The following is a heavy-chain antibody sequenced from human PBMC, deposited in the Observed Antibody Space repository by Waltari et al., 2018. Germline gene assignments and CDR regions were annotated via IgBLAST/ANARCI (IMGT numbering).Heavy chain of an antibody. CDR2: ISTYNGNT. Sequence: QVQLVQSGAEVKKPGASVKVSCKTSGYNFDTYVISWVRQAPGQGPEWMAWISTYNGNTDYAQKFKGRLSVNTQTSTNTAYMELRSLTSDDTAVYYCVRDRTYDSSGFLGEHWGQGTLVSVSS. CDR3: VRDRTYDSSGFLGEH. V-gene: IGHV1-18*01. J-gene: IGHJ4*02. CDR1: GYNFDTYV. D-gene: IGHD3-22*01.